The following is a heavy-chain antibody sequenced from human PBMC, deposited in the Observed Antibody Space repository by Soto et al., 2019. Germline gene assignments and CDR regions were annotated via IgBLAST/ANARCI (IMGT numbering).Heavy chain of an antibody. Sequence: EVQLSESGGGLVQPGGSLRLSCTASGFIFRNYVMTWVRQAPGKGLEWVSSIIGSGGTTYYTDSVKGRFTISRDNSKNTLSLQINSLRAEDTAVYYCAKRPLELHMYDYWGQGTLVTVSS. J-gene: IGHJ4*02. D-gene: IGHD1-7*01. V-gene: IGHV3-23*01. CDR2: IIGSGGTT. CDR3: AKRPLELHMYDY. CDR1: GFIFRNYV.